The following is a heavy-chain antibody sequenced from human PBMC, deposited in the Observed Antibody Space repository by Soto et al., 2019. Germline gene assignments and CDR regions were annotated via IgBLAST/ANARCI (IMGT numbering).Heavy chain of an antibody. CDR1: GFTVSSNY. Sequence: GGSLRLSCAASGFTVSSNYMSWVRQAPGKGLEWVSVIYSGGSTYYADSVKGRFTISRDNSKNTLYLQMNSLRAEDTAVYYCARVRNGQWPPASYYYYYMDVWGKGTTVTVSS. J-gene: IGHJ6*03. D-gene: IGHD6-19*01. CDR3: ARVRNGQWPPASYYYYYMDV. CDR2: IYSGGST. V-gene: IGHV3-66*01.